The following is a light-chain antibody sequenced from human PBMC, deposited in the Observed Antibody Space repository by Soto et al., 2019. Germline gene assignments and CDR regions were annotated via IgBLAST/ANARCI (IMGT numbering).Light chain of an antibody. CDR2: EVT. Sequence: QSVLTQPASVSGSPGQSITVSCTGTSSDVGGYDYVSWYQKHPGKAPKLMIYEVTNRPSGVSNRFSGSKSGNTASLTISGLQAEDEADYYCSSYTTTGTVVFGGGTKVTVL. CDR3: SSYTTTGTVV. J-gene: IGLJ2*01. CDR1: SSDVGGYDY. V-gene: IGLV2-14*01.